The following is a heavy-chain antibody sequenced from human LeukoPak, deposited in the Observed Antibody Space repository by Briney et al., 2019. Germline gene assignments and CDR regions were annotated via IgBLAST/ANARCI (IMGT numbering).Heavy chain of an antibody. D-gene: IGHD4-17*01. CDR3: ARDSTVTIGDAFDI. V-gene: IGHV3-30*02. CDR1: GFTFSSYG. J-gene: IGHJ3*02. Sequence: PGGSLRLSCAASGFTFSSYGMHWVRQAPGKGLEWVAFIRYDGSNKYYADSVKGRFTISRDNSKNTLYLQMNSLRAEDTAVYYCARDSTVTIGDAFDIWGQGTMVTVSS. CDR2: IRYDGSNK.